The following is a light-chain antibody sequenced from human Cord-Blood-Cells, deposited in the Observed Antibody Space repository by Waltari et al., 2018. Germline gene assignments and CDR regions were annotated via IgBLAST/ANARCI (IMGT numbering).Light chain of an antibody. V-gene: IGKV1-5*01. CDR3: QQYNSYST. J-gene: IGKJ1*01. CDR1: QSISSW. Sequence: DIQMTPSPSTLSASVGDRATITCRASQSISSWLAWYQQKPGKAPKLLIYDASSLESGVPSRFSGSGSGTEFTLTISSLQPDDFATYYCQQYNSYSTFGQGTKVEIK. CDR2: DAS.